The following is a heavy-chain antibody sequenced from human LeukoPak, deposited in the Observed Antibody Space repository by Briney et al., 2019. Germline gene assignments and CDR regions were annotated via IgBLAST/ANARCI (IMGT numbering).Heavy chain of an antibody. J-gene: IGHJ4*02. CDR1: GFTFSSYS. Sequence: GGSLRLSCAASGFTFSSYSMNWFRQAPGKGLEWVAFIRYDGSLTDYADSMKGRFTVARDNSKNTVSLHMNSLRPEDAAVYYCAKDAVALQDEYYFDSWGQGTLVAVSS. CDR3: AKDAVALQDEYYFDS. V-gene: IGHV3-30*02. CDR2: IRYDGSLT. D-gene: IGHD2/OR15-2a*01.